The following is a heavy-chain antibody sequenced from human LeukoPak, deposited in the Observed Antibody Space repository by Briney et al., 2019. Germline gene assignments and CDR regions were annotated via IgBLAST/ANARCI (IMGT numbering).Heavy chain of an antibody. V-gene: IGHV3-23*01. CDR1: GFTFSSFA. Sequence: GGSLRLSCGASGFTFSSFAMSWVRQAPGKGLEWVSAISGDGGTTYYTDPVKGRFTISRDNSKNTLYLQMNSLRAEDTAVYYCVSYTGGLRRLYWGQGTLVTVSP. CDR3: VSYTGGLRRLY. J-gene: IGHJ4*02. D-gene: IGHD6-19*01. CDR2: ISGDGGTT.